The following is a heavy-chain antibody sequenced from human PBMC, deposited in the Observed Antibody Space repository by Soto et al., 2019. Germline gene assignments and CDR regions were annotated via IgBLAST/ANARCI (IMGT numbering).Heavy chain of an antibody. Sequence: SETLSLTCTVSGGSISSHHWSWIRQPPGKGLEWIGYIFYNGSTYCKSSLKSRVTISVDTSKNQLSLKLSSVTAADTAVYYCPRGARYSSNFDYWGQGTLVTVSS. J-gene: IGHJ4*02. D-gene: IGHD6-13*01. V-gene: IGHV4-59*11. CDR2: IFYNGST. CDR3: PRGARYSSNFDY. CDR1: GGSISSHH.